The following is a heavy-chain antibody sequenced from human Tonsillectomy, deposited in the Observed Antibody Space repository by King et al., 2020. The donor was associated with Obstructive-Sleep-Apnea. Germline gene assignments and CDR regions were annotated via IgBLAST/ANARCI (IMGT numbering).Heavy chain of an antibody. CDR1: GFTFSVYA. D-gene: IGHD6-13*01. CDR3: AKDLSSWYSDYPFDY. CDR2: ISGNGGDST. Sequence: VQLVESGGGFVQTGGSLRLSCAASGFTFSVYAMNWVRQAPGKGLEWVSSISGNGGDSTYYADSVKGRFTISRDNSKNTLYRQMNSLGAEDTAIYYCAKDLSSWYSDYPFDYWGQGTLVTVSS. V-gene: IGHV3-23*04. J-gene: IGHJ4*02.